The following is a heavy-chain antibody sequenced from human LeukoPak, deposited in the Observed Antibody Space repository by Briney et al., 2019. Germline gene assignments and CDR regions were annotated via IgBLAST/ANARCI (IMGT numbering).Heavy chain of an antibody. D-gene: IGHD5-18*01. Sequence: TSETLSLTCTVSGGSISSSTYYWGWIRQSPGKGLEWIGSIYYSGSTYYNPSLKSRVTISLDMSTNQFSLKLSSVTAADTAVYYGARVRDRIQLWPKNKDSYCYMDVWGKGTTVTVSS. J-gene: IGHJ6*03. CDR1: GGSISSSTYY. CDR3: ARVRDRIQLWPKNKDSYCYMDV. V-gene: IGHV4-39*07. CDR2: IYYSGST.